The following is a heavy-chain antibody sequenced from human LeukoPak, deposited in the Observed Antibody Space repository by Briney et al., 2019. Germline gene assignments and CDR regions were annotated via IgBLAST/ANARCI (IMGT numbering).Heavy chain of an antibody. J-gene: IGHJ4*02. Sequence: SVKVSCRASGGTFSSYAISWVRQAPGQGLEWMGRIIPIFGTANYAQKFQGRVTITTDESTSTAYMELSSLRSEDTAVYYCARVLSYYDSSGYPPFDWGQGTLVTVSS. CDR3: ARVLSYYDSSGYPPFD. CDR2: IIPIFGTA. D-gene: IGHD3-22*01. V-gene: IGHV1-69*05. CDR1: GGTFSSYA.